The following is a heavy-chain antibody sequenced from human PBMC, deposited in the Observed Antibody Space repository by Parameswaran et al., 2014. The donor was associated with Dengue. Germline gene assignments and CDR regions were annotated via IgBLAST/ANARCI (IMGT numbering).Heavy chain of an antibody. Sequence: WVRQAPGQGLEWMGWISAYNGNTNYAQKLQGRVTMTTDTSTSTAYMELRSLRSDDTAVYYCARGDQAWVGATFWGQGTLVTVSS. D-gene: IGHD1-26*01. V-gene: IGHV1-18*01. CDR3: ARGDQAWVGATF. CDR2: ISAYNGNT. J-gene: IGHJ4*02.